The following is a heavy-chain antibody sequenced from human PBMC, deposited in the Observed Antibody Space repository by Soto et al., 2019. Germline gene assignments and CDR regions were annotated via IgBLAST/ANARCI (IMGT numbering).Heavy chain of an antibody. CDR3: ARDGYTGRSDGFDI. V-gene: IGHV3-30-3*01. CDR2: ISYDGNSE. Sequence: QVQLVESGGGVVQPGMSLRRSCAASGFSFGAYTMHWVRQPPGKGLEWVAAISYDGNSEEYTDPVKGRFTASRDNFKNTVSLQMNGLKSEDTAVYYCARDGYTGRSDGFDIWGQGTMVTVSS. J-gene: IGHJ3*02. D-gene: IGHD1-26*01. CDR1: GFSFGAYT.